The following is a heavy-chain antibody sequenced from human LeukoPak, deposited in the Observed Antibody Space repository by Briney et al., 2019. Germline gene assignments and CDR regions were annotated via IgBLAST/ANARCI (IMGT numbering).Heavy chain of an antibody. J-gene: IGHJ5*02. V-gene: IGHV4-30-4*01. CDR2: IYYTGST. CDR1: GGSISSGDYY. Sequence: SETLSLTCTVSGGSISSGDYYWTSIRQPPGKGLEWIGYIYYTGSTLYNPSLKSRVTISLDTPKNQFSLKLTSVTAADTAVYYCARRSGFSPNWFDPWGQGTLVTVSS. CDR3: ARRSGFSPNWFDP. D-gene: IGHD3-3*01.